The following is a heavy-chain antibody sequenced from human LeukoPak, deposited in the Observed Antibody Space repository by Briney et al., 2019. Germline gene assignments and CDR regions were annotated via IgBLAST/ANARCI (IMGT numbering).Heavy chain of an antibody. CDR3: ARRRGYCSSTSCSHYYFDY. J-gene: IGHJ4*02. CDR1: GFTFSSYW. V-gene: IGHV3-7*01. CDR2: IKQDGSEK. D-gene: IGHD2-2*01. Sequence: GGSLRLSCEASGFTFSSYWMSWVRQAPGKGLEWVANIKQDGSEKYYVDSVKGRFTISRDNAKNSLYLQMNSLRAEDTAVYYCARRRGYCSSTSCSHYYFDYWGQGTLSPSPQ.